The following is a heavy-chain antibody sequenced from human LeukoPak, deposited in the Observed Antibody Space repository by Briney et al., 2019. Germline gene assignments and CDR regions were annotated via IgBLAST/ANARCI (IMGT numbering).Heavy chain of an antibody. CDR3: AVDTAMISAYD. CDR1: GYTFTSYY. CDR2: VNPSGGST. V-gene: IGHV1-46*01. D-gene: IGHD5-18*01. J-gene: IGHJ4*02. Sequence: ASVKVSCKASGYTFTSYYMHWVRQAPGQGLEWMGIVNPSGGSTSYAQKFQGRVTMTRDTSTSTVYMELSSLRSEDTAVYYCAVDTAMISAYDWGQGTLVTVSS.